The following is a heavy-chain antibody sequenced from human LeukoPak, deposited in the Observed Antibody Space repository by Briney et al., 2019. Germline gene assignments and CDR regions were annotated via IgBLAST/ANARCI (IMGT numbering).Heavy chain of an antibody. D-gene: IGHD4-11*01. Sequence: SGTLSLTCTVSGGSISSGGYYWSWIRQRPGKGLEWTGYIYYSGSTYYNPSLKSRVTISVDTSKNQFSLKLSSVTAADTAVYYCARMTTVTPDYYYYYMDVWGKGTTVTVSS. CDR3: ARMTTVTPDYYYYYMDV. V-gene: IGHV4-31*03. J-gene: IGHJ6*03. CDR1: GGSISSGGYY. CDR2: IYYSGST.